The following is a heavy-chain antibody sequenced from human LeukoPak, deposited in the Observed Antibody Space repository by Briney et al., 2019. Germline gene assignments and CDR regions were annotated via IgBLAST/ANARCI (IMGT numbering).Heavy chain of an antibody. V-gene: IGHV3-43D*03. J-gene: IGHJ6*03. CDR2: ISWDGGST. CDR1: GFTFDDYA. Sequence: PGGSLRLSCAASGFTFDDYAMHWVRQAPGKGLEWVSLISWDGGSTYYADSVKGRFTISRDNSKNSLYLQMNSLRAEDTALYYCVAARPTYYYYYMDVWGKGTTVTVSS. CDR3: VAARPTYYYYYMDV. D-gene: IGHD6-6*01.